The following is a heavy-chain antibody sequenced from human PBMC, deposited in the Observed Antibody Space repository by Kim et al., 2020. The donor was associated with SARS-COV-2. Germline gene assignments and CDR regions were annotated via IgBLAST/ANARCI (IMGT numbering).Heavy chain of an antibody. Sequence: KYYADSVEGRFINYRDNSENALYLQMNRRRVEDAAVYYCARTTSYYYGMDVWGQGTTVTVSS. CDR3: ARTTSYYYGMDV. D-gene: IGHD4-17*01. V-gene: IGHV3-33*01. CDR2: K. J-gene: IGHJ6*02.